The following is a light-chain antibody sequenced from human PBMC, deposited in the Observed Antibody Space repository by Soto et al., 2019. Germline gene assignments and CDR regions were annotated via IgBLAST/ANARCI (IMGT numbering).Light chain of an antibody. Sequence: PGDRATLSCRASQSLRSGDLACYQQIPGQAPGLLIYGASSRATGIPDGFSGSGSGTDFNLTVSRLAPEDFAVYYCHQYATSPRTFSQGTKVEIK. J-gene: IGKJ1*01. CDR1: QSLRSGD. CDR3: HQYATSPRT. V-gene: IGKV3-20*01. CDR2: GAS.